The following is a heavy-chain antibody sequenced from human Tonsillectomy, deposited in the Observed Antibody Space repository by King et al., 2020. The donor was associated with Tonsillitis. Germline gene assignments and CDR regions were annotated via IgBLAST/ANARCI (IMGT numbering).Heavy chain of an antibody. D-gene: IGHD2-2*01. CDR3: ARDAASIYGSSISCYVDY. CDR2: ISSRSNTI. Sequence: DVQLVESGGGLVQPGGSLRISCAASGFTFSTYSMNWVRQAPGKGLEWVSYISSRSNTIYYADSVKGRFTISRDNAKNSLYLQMNSLRAEDTAVYFCARDAASIYGSSISCYVDYWGQGTLVTVSS. CDR1: GFTFSTYS. V-gene: IGHV3-48*04. J-gene: IGHJ4*02.